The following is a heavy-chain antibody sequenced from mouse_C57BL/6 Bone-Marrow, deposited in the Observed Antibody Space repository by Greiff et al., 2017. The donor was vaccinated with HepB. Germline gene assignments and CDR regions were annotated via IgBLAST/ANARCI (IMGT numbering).Heavy chain of an antibody. J-gene: IGHJ2*01. V-gene: IGHV1-26*01. CDR1: GYTFTDYY. CDR2: INPNNGGT. Sequence: EVQLQQSGPELVKPGASVKISCKASGYTFTDYYMNWVKQSHGKSLEWIGDINPNNGGTSYNQKFKGKATLTVDKSSSTAYMELRSLTSEDSAVYYCARDYYGRGGYWGQGTTLTVSS. CDR3: ARDYYGRGGY. D-gene: IGHD1-1*01.